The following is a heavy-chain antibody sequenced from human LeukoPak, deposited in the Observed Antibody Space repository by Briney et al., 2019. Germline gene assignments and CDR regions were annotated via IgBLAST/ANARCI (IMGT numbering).Heavy chain of an antibody. J-gene: IGHJ6*03. CDR1: GGTFSSYA. Sequence: SVKVSCKASGGTFSSYAISWVRQAPGQGLEWMGGIIPIFGTANYAQKLQGRVTMTTDTSTSTAYMELRSLRSDDTAVYYCARTVSSSWYLMPTYYYYYYYMDVWGKGTTVTVSS. CDR2: IIPIFGTA. V-gene: IGHV1-69*05. CDR3: ARTVSSSWYLMPTYYYYYYYMDV. D-gene: IGHD6-13*01.